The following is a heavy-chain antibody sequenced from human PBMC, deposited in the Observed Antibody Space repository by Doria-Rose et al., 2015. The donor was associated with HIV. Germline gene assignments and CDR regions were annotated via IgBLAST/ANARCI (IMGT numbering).Heavy chain of an antibody. D-gene: IGHD6-13*01. J-gene: IGHJ4*02. CDR2: IFSYDER. Sequence: QITLKESGPVLVKPTETLTLTCTVPGVSLSSPGTGVSWIRQPPGKAPEWLANIFSYDERSYKTSLKSRLTISRGTSNSQVVLTMTDMDPVDTATYYCARIKSSRWYHKYYFDFWGQGTLVIVSA. CDR1: GVSLSSPGTG. CDR3: ARIKSSRWYHKYYFDF. V-gene: IGHV2-26*01.